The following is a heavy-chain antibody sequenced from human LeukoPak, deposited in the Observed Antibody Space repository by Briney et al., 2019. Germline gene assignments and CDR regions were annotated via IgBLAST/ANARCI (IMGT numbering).Heavy chain of an antibody. CDR3: ARMLSTALNYYYYYYYMDV. CDR2: MNPNSGNT. D-gene: IGHD1-7*01. J-gene: IGHJ6*03. Sequence: ASVKVSCKASGYTFTSYDINWVRQATGQGLEWMGWMNPNSGNTGYAQKFQGRVTMTRNTSISTAYMELSSLRSEDTAVYYCARMLSTALNYYYYYYYMDVWGKGTTVTVSS. V-gene: IGHV1-8*01. CDR1: GYTFTSYD.